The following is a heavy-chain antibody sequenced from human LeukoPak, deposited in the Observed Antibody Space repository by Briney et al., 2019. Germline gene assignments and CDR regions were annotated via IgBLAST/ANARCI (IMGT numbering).Heavy chain of an antibody. J-gene: IGHJ4*02. CDR3: ARWRRTNWEKFDY. Sequence: ASVKVSCKASGYTFTNYYLQWVRQAPGHGLEWMGLINPSDGSTSYAQKFQGRVTMTRDTSTRTVYLELSSLRSDDTAVYYCARWRRTNWEKFDYWGQGTLVTVSS. V-gene: IGHV1-46*01. CDR2: INPSDGST. D-gene: IGHD1-1*01. CDR1: GYTFTNYY.